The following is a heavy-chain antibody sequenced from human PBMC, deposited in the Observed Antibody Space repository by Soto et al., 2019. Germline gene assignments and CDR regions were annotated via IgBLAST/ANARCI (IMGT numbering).Heavy chain of an antibody. V-gene: IGHV4-30-4*01. CDR3: ARENPVDGMDV. Sequence: SETLSLTCTVSGGSISSGDYYWSWIRQPPGKGLEWIGYIYYSGSTYYNPSLKSRVTISVDTSKNQFSLKLSSVTAADTAVYYCARENPVDGMDVWGQGTTVTVS. CDR1: GGSISSGDYY. J-gene: IGHJ6*02. CDR2: IYYSGST.